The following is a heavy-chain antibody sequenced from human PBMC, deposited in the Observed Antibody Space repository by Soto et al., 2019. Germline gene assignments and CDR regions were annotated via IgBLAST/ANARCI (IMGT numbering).Heavy chain of an antibody. CDR1: GFTFSSYW. V-gene: IGHV3-7*01. CDR3: ARDGGYSYGYEWGYFDY. D-gene: IGHD5-18*01. CDR2: IKQDGSEK. J-gene: IGHJ4*02. Sequence: PGGSLRLSCAASGFTFSSYWMSWVRQAPGKGLEWVANIKQDGSEKYYVDSVKGRFTISRDNAKNSLYLQMNSLRAEDTAVYYCARDGGYSYGYEWGYFDYWGQGTLVTVSS.